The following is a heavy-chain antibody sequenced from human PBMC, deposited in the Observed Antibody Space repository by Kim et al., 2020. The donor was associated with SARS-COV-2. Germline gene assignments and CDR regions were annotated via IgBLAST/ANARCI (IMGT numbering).Heavy chain of an antibody. CDR1: GYTFTSYY. J-gene: IGHJ6*02. CDR3: ARDWYYDFWSGYYLGYYGMDV. V-gene: IGHV1-46*01. D-gene: IGHD3-3*01. Sequence: ASVKVSCKASGYTFTSYYMHWVRHAPGQGLEWMGIINPSGGSTSYAQKFQGRVTMTRDTSTSTVYMELSSLRSEDTAVYYCARDWYYDFWSGYYLGYYGMDVWGQGTTVTVSS. CDR2: INPSGGST.